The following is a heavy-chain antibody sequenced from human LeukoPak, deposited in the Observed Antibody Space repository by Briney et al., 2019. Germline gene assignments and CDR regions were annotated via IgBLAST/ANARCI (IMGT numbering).Heavy chain of an antibody. CDR3: ARLHGLSQLVRNYRNWFDP. J-gene: IGHJ5*02. CDR1: GGSFSGYY. D-gene: IGHD6-6*01. CDR2: INHSGST. V-gene: IGHV4-34*01. Sequence: PSETLSLTCAVYGGSFSGYYWSWIRQPPGEGLEWIGEINHSGSTNYNPSLKSRVTISVDTSKNQFSLKLSSVTAADTAVYYCARLHGLSQLVRNYRNWFDPWGQGTLVTVSS.